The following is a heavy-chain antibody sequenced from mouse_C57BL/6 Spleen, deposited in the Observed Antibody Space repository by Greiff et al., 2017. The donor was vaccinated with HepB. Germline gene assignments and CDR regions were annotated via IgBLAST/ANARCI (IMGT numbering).Heavy chain of an antibody. J-gene: IGHJ3*01. CDR3: ARRTDLPWFAY. V-gene: IGHV1-82*01. Sequence: QVQLQQSGPELVKPGASVKISCKASGYAFSSSWMNWVKQRPGKGLEWIGRIYPGDGDTNYNGKFKGKATLTADKSSSTAYMQLSSLTSEDSAVYFCARRTDLPWFAYWGQGTLVTVSA. CDR1: GYAFSSSW. CDR2: IYPGDGDT.